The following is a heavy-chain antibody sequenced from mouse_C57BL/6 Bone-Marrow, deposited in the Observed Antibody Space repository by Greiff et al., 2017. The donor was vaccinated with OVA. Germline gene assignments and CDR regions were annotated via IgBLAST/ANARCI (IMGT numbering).Heavy chain of an antibody. D-gene: IGHD1-1*01. V-gene: IGHV1-15*01. CDR2: IDPETGGT. J-gene: IGHJ4*01. Sequence: QVQLQQSGAELVRPGASVTLSCKASGYTFTDYEMHWVKQTPVHGLEWIGAIDPETGGTAYNQKFKGKAILTADKSSSTAYMELRSLTSEDSAVYYCYYGSSYYAMDYWGQGTSVTVSS. CDR3: YYGSSYYAMDY. CDR1: GYTFTDYE.